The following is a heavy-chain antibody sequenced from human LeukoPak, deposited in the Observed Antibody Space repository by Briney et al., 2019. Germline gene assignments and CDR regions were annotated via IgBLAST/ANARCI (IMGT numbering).Heavy chain of an antibody. D-gene: IGHD5-24*01. CDR1: GFTFLSYG. CDR2: IHYDGGNK. Sequence: GGSPRLSCAASGFTFLSYGMHWVRQAPGKGLEWVAFIHYDGGNKYYADSVKGRFTISRDNAKNSLYLQMNSLRAEDTALYYCAKDLNGHTSLWGQGTLVTVSS. V-gene: IGHV3-30*02. J-gene: IGHJ4*02. CDR3: AKDLNGHTSL.